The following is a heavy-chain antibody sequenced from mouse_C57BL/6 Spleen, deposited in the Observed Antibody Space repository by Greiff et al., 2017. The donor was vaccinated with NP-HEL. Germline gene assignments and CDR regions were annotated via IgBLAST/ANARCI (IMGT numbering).Heavy chain of an antibody. V-gene: IGHV5-17*01. CDR1: GFTFSDYG. Sequence: DVKLVESGGGLVKPGGSLKPSCAASGFTFSDYGMHWVRQAPEKGLEWVAYISSGSSTIYYADTVKGRFTISRDKAKNTLFLQMTSLRSEDTAMYYCARDTTVVSRYYAMDYWGQGTSVTVSS. CDR3: ARDTTVVSRYYAMDY. J-gene: IGHJ4*01. D-gene: IGHD1-1*01. CDR2: ISSGSSTI.